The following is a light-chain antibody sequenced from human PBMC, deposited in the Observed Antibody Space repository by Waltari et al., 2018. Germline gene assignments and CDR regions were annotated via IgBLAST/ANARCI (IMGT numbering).Light chain of an antibody. J-gene: IGLJ1*01. CDR2: DVS. Sequence: QSALTQPASVSGSPGQSITISCTGTSSDVGDNNYVSWYQQFPGKAPQAIIYDVSNRASGVSNRLSVSKSGNTASLTISGLQAEDEADYSCTTHTSSSTYVFGTGTKVSVL. CDR1: SSDVGDNNY. CDR3: TTHTSSSTYV. V-gene: IGLV2-14*01.